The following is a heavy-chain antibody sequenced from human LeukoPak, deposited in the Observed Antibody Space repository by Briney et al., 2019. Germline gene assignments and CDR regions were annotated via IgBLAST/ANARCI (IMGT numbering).Heavy chain of an antibody. V-gene: IGHV3-53*01. CDR2: IYSGGST. J-gene: IGHJ1*01. D-gene: IGHD3-22*01. Sequence: GGSLRLSCAASGFTVSSNYMSWVRQAPGKGLEWVSVIYSGGSTYYADSVKGRFTISRDNSKNTLYPQMNSLRAEDTAVYYCARDYYDSSGYFDWHFQHWGQGTLVTVSS. CDR1: GFTVSSNY. CDR3: ARDYYDSSGYFDWHFQH.